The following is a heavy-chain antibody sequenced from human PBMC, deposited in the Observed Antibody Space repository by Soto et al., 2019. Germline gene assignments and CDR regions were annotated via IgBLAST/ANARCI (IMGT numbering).Heavy chain of an antibody. Sequence: SETLSLTCAVSGGSISSSSYYWGWIRQPPGKGLEWIGSIYYSGSTYYNPSLKSRVTISVDTSKNQFSLKLSSVTAADTAVYYCARGSRALGDLDYSGQATLVTVSS. CDR3: ARGSRALGDLDY. D-gene: IGHD1-26*01. V-gene: IGHV4-39*01. CDR2: IYYSGST. CDR1: GGSISSSSYY. J-gene: IGHJ4*02.